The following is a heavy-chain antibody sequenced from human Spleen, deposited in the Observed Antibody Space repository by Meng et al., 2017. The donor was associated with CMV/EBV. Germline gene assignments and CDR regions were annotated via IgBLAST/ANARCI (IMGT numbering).Heavy chain of an antibody. V-gene: IGHV1-46*01. CDR1: GYTFTTYY. CDR3: AREGDSYSIHF. Sequence: SCKASGYTFTTYYIHWVRQAPGQGLEWMGMIDPSGGWRTYAERFQGRLTITRDTSTRTVFMEMINLRSDDTAVYYCAREGDSYSIHFWGQGTLVTVSS. J-gene: IGHJ4*02. D-gene: IGHD5-12*01. CDR2: IDPSGGWR.